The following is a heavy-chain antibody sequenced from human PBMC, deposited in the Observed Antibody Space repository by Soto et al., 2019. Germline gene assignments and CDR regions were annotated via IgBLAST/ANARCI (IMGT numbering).Heavy chain of an antibody. V-gene: IGHV4-39*01. CDR1: GGSISSSSYY. CDR2: IYYSGST. CDR3: ARHTVAAAGTVWMYYFDY. Sequence: PSETLSLTCTVSGGSISSSSYYWGWIRQPPGKGLEWIGSIYYSGSTYYNPSLKSRVTISVDTSKNQFSLKLSSVTAADTAVYYCARHTVAAAGTVWMYYFDYWGQGTLVTVSS. D-gene: IGHD6-13*01. J-gene: IGHJ4*02.